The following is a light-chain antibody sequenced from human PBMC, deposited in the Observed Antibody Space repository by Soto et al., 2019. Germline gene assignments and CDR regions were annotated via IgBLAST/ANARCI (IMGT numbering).Light chain of an antibody. CDR2: GAS. V-gene: IGKV3-15*01. CDR3: QHYNNWPPLT. Sequence: EIVMTQSPATLSVCPGERATLSCRASQSVSSNLAWYQQKPGQAPRLLIYGASTRATGIPARFSGSGSGTEFTLTISSLQSEDFAVYSCQHYNNWPPLTFGGGTKVEIK. J-gene: IGKJ4*01. CDR1: QSVSSN.